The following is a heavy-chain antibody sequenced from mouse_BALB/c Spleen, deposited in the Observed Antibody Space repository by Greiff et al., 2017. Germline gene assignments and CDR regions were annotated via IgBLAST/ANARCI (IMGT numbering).Heavy chain of an antibody. CDR2: IWAGGST. D-gene: IGHD1-1*01. CDR1: GFSLTSYG. Sequence: QVQLKQSGPGLVAPSQSLSITCTVSGFSLTSYGVHWVRQPPGKGLEWLGVIWAGGSTNYNSALMSRLSISKDNSKSQVFLKMNSLQTDDTAMYYCARIITTPLARYFDVWGAGTTVTVSS. V-gene: IGHV2-9*02. CDR3: ARIITTPLARYFDV. J-gene: IGHJ1*01.